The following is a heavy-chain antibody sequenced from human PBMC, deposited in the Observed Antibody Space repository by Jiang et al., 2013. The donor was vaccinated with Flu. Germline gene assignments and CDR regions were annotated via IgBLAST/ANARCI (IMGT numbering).Heavy chain of an antibody. CDR2: INAGNGNT. D-gene: IGHD6-13*01. CDR1: GYTFTSYA. J-gene: IGHJ4*02. V-gene: IGHV1-3*01. CDR3: ARDSSSWSDMYYFDY. Sequence: SGAEVKKPGASVKVSCKASGYTFTSYAMHWVRQAPGQRLEWMGWINAGNGNTKYSQKFQGRVTITRDTSASTAYMELSSLRSEDTAVYYCARDSSSWSDMYYFDYWGQGTLVTVSS.